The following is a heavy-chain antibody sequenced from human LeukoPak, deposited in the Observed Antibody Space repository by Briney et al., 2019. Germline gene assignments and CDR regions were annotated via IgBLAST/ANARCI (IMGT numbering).Heavy chain of an antibody. CDR3: ARFEFVSSGWYARADYFDY. J-gene: IGHJ4*02. Sequence: ASVKVSCKASGYTFTGYYMHWVRQAPGQGLEWMGWINPNSGGTNYAQKFQGRVTMTRDTSISTAYMELSRLRSDDTAVYYCARFEFVSSGWYARADYFDYWGQGTLVTVSS. D-gene: IGHD6-19*01. CDR1: GYTFTGYY. CDR2: INPNSGGT. V-gene: IGHV1-2*02.